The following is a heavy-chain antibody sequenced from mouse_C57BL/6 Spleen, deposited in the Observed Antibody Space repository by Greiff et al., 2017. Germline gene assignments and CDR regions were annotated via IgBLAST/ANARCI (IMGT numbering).Heavy chain of an antibody. J-gene: IGHJ4*01. CDR3: ARSGSNYDYYAMDY. Sequence: EVQLQQSGPELVKPGASVKISCKASGYTFTDYYMNWVKQSHGKSLEWIGDINPNNGGTSYNQKFKGKATLTVDKSSSTAYMELRSLTSEDSAVXYCARSGSNYDYYAMDYWGQGTAVTVSS. CDR2: INPNNGGT. V-gene: IGHV1-26*01. D-gene: IGHD2-5*01. CDR1: GYTFTDYY.